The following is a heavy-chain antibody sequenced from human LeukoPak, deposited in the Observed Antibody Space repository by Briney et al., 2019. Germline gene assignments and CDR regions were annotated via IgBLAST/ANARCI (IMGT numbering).Heavy chain of an antibody. V-gene: IGHV1-69*13. CDR2: IIPIFGTA. J-gene: IGHJ4*02. CDR3: AFQGDGYTRDY. Sequence: ASVKVSCKASGGTFSSYAISWVRQAPGQGLEWMGGIIPIFGTANYAQKFQGRVTITADESTSTAYMELSSLRSEDTAVYYCAFQGDGYTRDYWGQGTLVTVSS. CDR1: GGTFSSYA. D-gene: IGHD5-24*01.